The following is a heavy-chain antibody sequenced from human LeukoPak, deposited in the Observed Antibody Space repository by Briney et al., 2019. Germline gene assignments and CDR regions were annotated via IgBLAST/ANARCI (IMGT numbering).Heavy chain of an antibody. J-gene: IGHJ4*02. CDR3: AKDIYISGWGGYDY. Sequence: GGSLRLSCAASGFTFDDYAMHWVRQAPGKGLEWVSGISWNSGSIGYADSVKGRFTISRDNAKNSLYLQMNSLRAEDTALYYCAKDIYISGWGGYDYWGQGTLVTVSS. CDR1: GFTFDDYA. V-gene: IGHV3-9*01. D-gene: IGHD6-19*01. CDR2: ISWNSGSI.